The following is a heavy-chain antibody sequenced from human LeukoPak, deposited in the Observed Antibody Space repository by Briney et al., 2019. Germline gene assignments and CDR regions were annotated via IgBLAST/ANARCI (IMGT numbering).Heavy chain of an antibody. V-gene: IGHV4-4*02. J-gene: IGHJ4*02. CDR2: IYYSGST. D-gene: IGHD6-19*01. CDR3: ARGGAVAGNTFDY. Sequence: SGTLSLTCAVSGGSISSSNWWSWVRQPPGKGLEWIGSIYYSGSTYYNPSLKSRVTISVDTSKNQFSLKLSSVTAADTAVYYCARGGAVAGNTFDYWGQGTLVTVSS. CDR1: GGSISSSNW.